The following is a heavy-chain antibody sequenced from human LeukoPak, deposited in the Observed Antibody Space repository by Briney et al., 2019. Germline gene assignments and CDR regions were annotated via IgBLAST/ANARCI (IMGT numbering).Heavy chain of an antibody. J-gene: IGHJ4*02. CDR1: GGTFSSYA. D-gene: IGHD6-19*01. CDR3: ARSQGSGLLDY. CDR2: IIPILGIA. Sequence: GSSVKVSCKASGGTFSSYAISWVRQAPGQGLEWMGRIIPILGIANYAQKFQGRVTITTDESTSTAYMELSSLRSEDTAVYYCARSQGSGLLDYWGQGTLVTVSS. V-gene: IGHV1-69*04.